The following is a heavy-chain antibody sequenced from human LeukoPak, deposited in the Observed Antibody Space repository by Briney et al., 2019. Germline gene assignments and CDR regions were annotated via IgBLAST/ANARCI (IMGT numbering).Heavy chain of an antibody. V-gene: IGHV1-2*02. D-gene: IGHD2-2*01. CDR2: INPNSGGT. CDR3: AREGDACSSTSCYRSVPIQH. CDR1: GYTFTSYY. J-gene: IGHJ1*01. Sequence: ASVKVSCKASGYTFTSYYMHWVRQAPGQGLEWMGWINPNSGGTNYAQKFQGRVTMTRDTSISTAYMELSRLRSDDTAVYYCAREGDACSSTSCYRSVPIQHWGQGTLVTVSS.